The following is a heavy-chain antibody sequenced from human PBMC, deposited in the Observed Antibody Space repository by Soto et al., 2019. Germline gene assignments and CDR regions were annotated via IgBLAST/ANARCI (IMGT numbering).Heavy chain of an antibody. CDR2: IYYSGST. V-gene: IGHV4-61*01. Sequence: QVQLQESGPGLVKPSETLSLTCTVSGGSVSSGSYYWSWIRQPPGKGLEWIGYIYYSGSTNYNPALKSRGTISVDTANTQFSPKLSSVTAADTAVYYCAREVPLTYGLDVWGQGTTVTVSS. D-gene: IGHD3-10*01. CDR3: AREVPLTYGLDV. J-gene: IGHJ6*02. CDR1: GGSVSSGSYY.